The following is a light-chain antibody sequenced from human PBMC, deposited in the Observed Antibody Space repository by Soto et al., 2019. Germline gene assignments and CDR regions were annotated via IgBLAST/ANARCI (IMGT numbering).Light chain of an antibody. CDR2: SAS. Sequence: EIVLTQSPATLSVSPGERATLSCRASQSISSLLAWYQQRPGQAPRLLIYSASRRATGIPDRFTGSGTGTDFTLTINRVEPEDFAVYFCQQYAGSPRTFGQGTKVEIQ. J-gene: IGKJ1*01. CDR1: QSISSL. CDR3: QQYAGSPRT. V-gene: IGKV3-20*01.